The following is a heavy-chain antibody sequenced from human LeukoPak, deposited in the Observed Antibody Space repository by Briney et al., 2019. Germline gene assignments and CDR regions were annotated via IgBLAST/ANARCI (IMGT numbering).Heavy chain of an antibody. CDR3: AGERRGGQLKVDY. Sequence: GGSLRLSCAASGFTFSSYAMHWVRQAPGMGLEWVAVISYDGSNKYYADSVKGRFTISRDNSKNTLYLQMNSLRAEDTAVYYCAGERRGGQLKVDYWGQGTLVTVSS. V-gene: IGHV3-30-3*01. CDR2: ISYDGSNK. D-gene: IGHD6-6*01. J-gene: IGHJ4*02. CDR1: GFTFSSYA.